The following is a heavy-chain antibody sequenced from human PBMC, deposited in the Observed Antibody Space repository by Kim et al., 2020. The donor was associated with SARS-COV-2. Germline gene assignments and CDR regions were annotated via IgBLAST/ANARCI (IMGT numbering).Heavy chain of an antibody. J-gene: IGHJ4*02. CDR2: IKSKTDGGTT. V-gene: IGHV3-15*01. CDR3: TTDLILGYCSGGSCYSDY. D-gene: IGHD2-15*01. CDR1: GFTFSNAW. Sequence: GGSLRLSCAASGFTFSNAWMSWVRQAPGKGLEWVGRIKSKTDGGTTDYAAPVKGRFTISRDDSKNTLYLQMNSLKTEDTAVYYCTTDLILGYCSGGSCYSDYWGQGTLLTVSS.